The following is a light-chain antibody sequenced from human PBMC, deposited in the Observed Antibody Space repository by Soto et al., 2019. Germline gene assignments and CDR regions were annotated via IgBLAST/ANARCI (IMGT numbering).Light chain of an antibody. CDR3: RQRSNWPPIT. V-gene: IGKV3-11*01. Sequence: EIVLTQSPGTLSLSPGERVTLSCRAIQSIDNNHLAWYQQKPGQAPRLLIYDASNRATGIPARFSGSGSGTDFTLTISSLEPEDFAVYYCRQRSNWPPITFGQGTRLEIK. CDR2: DAS. CDR1: QSIDNNH. J-gene: IGKJ5*01.